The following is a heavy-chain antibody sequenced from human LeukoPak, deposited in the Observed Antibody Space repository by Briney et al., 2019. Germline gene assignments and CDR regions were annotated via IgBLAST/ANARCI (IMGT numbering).Heavy chain of an antibody. Sequence: ASVKVSCKASGYTFTSYGISWVRQAPGQGLEWMGWISAYNGNTNYAQKLQGRVTTTTDTSTSTAYMELRSLRSDDTAVYYCARDLIYGGNTYFDYWGQGTLVTVSS. J-gene: IGHJ4*02. V-gene: IGHV1-18*01. CDR1: GYTFTSYG. CDR3: ARDLIYGGNTYFDY. D-gene: IGHD4-23*01. CDR2: ISAYNGNT.